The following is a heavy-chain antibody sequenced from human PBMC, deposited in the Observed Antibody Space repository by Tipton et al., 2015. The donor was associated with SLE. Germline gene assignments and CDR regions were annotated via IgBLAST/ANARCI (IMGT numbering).Heavy chain of an antibody. J-gene: IGHJ4*02. D-gene: IGHD4-17*01. V-gene: IGHV4-34*01. CDR1: GGSFSGYS. CDR2: INHSGST. CDR3: ARDTSILRCFDY. Sequence: TLSLTCAVYGGSFSGYSWSWIRQSPGKGLEWIGEINHSGSTNYNPSLKSRVTISVDKSKNQFSLKLSSVTAADTAVYYCARDTSILRCFDYCGQGILVTVSS.